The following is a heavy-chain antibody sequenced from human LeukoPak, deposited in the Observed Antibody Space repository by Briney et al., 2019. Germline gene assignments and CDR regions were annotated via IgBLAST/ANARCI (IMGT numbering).Heavy chain of an antibody. V-gene: IGHV1-46*03. J-gene: IGHJ6*03. D-gene: IGHD4-11*01. CDR3: ASMSAPDTVNYYYYMDV. CDR1: GYTFTGYY. Sequence: ASVKVSCKASGYTFTGYYMHWVRQAPGQGLEWMGIINPSGGSTSYAQKFQGRVTMTRDTSTSTVYMELSSLRSEDTAVYYCASMSAPDTVNYYYYMDVWGKGTTVTVSS. CDR2: INPSGGST.